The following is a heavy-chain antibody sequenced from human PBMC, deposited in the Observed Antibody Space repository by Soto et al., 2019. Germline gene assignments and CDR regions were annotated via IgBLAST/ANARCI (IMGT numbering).Heavy chain of an antibody. Sequence: QVQLVQSGAEVKKPGASVKVSCKASGYTFTSYDINWVRQATGQGLEWMGWMKPNSGNTHYAQKFQGRVTMTRHTSISTAYMELSSLRAEDRAVYYCASEVNFYGLDVWGQGTTVTVSS. CDR1: GYTFTSYD. V-gene: IGHV1-8*01. CDR2: MKPNSGNT. CDR3: ASEVNFYGLDV. J-gene: IGHJ6*02.